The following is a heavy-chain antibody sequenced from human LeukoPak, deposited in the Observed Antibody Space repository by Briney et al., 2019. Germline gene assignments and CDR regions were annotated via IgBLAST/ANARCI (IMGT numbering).Heavy chain of an antibody. J-gene: IGHJ4*02. CDR2: INPNSGAT. CDR1: GYTFTGYY. CDR3: ARSRSSTTGPFDY. D-gene: IGHD1-1*01. Sequence: ASVKVSCKASGYTFTGYYLHSVRQAPGPGLEWMGSINPNSGATNYAQKFQGRVTMTRDTSISTAYMELSRLTSDDTAVYYCARSRSSTTGPFDYWGQGTLVTVSS. V-gene: IGHV1-2*02.